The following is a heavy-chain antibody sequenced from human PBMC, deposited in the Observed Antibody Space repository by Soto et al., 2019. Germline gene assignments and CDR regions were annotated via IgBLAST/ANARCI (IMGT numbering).Heavy chain of an antibody. J-gene: IGHJ3*02. Sequence: GESLKISCKTSGYSFISYWVAWVRQKPGKGLEWMGTFYPGDSTSTYSPSFQGQVTISVDKSISPAYLHLSSLKASDTAMYYCARIIGYCRNNDCSWTFDIWGQGTTVTVSS. V-gene: IGHV5-51*01. CDR1: GYSFISYW. CDR2: FYPGDSTS. D-gene: IGHD2-2*03. CDR3: ARIIGYCRNNDCSWTFDI.